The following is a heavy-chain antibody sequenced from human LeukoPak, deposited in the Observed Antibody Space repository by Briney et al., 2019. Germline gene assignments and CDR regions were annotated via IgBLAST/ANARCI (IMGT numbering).Heavy chain of an antibody. CDR3: ARPTTVGSLFDY. J-gene: IGHJ4*02. CDR2: VKQDGSEK. CDR1: GFTFSDYW. V-gene: IGHV3-7*01. D-gene: IGHD4-17*01. Sequence: GGSLRLSCAASGFTFSDYWMSWVREAPGKGLEWVANVKQDGSEKFYVDSVKGRFTISRDNAKNSLYLQMNSLRVEDTAVYYCARPTTVGSLFDYWGQGTLVTVSS.